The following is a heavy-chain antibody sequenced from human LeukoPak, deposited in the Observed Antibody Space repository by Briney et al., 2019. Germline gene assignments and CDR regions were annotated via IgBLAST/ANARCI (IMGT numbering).Heavy chain of an antibody. J-gene: IGHJ2*01. CDR2: INHSGST. CDR1: GGSFSGYY. V-gene: IGHV4-34*01. CDR3: ARGRGDNSDWYFDL. Sequence: SETLSLTCAVYGGSFSGYYWSWIRQPPGKGLEWIGEINHSGSTNYNPSLKSRVTISVDTSKNQFSLKLSSVTAADTAVYYCARGRGDNSDWYFDLWGRGTLVTVSS. D-gene: IGHD2-21*01.